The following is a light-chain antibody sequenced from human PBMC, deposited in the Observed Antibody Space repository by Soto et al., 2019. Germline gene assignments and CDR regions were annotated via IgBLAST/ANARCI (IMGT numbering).Light chain of an antibody. J-gene: IGKJ5*01. V-gene: IGKV1-33*01. CDR1: QSISSY. Sequence: DIQMSQSPSSLSASVGDRVTITCRASQSISSYLNWYQQKPGKAPKLLIYAASSLQSGVPSRFSGSGSGTDFTFTISSLQPEDIATYYCQQYDNLPPFTFGQGTRLEI. CDR3: QQYDNLPPFT. CDR2: AAS.